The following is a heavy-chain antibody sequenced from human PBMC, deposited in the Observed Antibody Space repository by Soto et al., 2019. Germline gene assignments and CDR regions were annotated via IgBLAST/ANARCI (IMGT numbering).Heavy chain of an antibody. D-gene: IGHD6-6*01. CDR3: AREGAAPYYYYGMGV. CDR2: IYYSGST. V-gene: IGHV4-59*12. CDR1: GGSISSYY. Sequence: PSETLSLTCTVSGGSISSYYWSWIRQPPGKGLEWIGYIYYSGSTNYNPSLKSRVTISVDTSKNQFSLKLSSVTAADTAVYYCAREGAAPYYYYGMGVWGQGTTVTVSS. J-gene: IGHJ6*02.